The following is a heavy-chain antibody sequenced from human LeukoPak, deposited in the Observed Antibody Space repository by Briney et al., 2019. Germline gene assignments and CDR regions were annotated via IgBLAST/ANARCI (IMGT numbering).Heavy chain of an antibody. CDR3: AKDRDYYGSGSDY. D-gene: IGHD3-10*01. CDR2: ISYDEMYQ. V-gene: IGHV3-30*18. Sequence: PGRSLRLSCAASGFTFSIYGMHWVRQAPGKGLEWVAGISYDEMYQYYADSVKGRFTISRDNSKNTLFLQMNSLRAEDTAIYYCAKDRDYYGSGSDYWGQGTLVTVSS. J-gene: IGHJ4*02. CDR1: GFTFSIYG.